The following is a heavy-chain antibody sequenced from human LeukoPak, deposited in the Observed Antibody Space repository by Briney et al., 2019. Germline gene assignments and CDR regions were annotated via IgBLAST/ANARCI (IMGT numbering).Heavy chain of an antibody. Sequence: SETLSLTCAVYGGSFSGYYWSWIRQPAGKGLEWIGRIYTSGSTNYNPSLKSRVTMSVDTSKNQFSLKLSSVTAADTAVYYCAFIAAAGTANYYGMDVWGQGTTVTVSS. CDR3: AFIAAAGTANYYGMDV. V-gene: IGHV4-59*10. CDR1: GGSFSGYY. J-gene: IGHJ6*02. D-gene: IGHD6-13*01. CDR2: IYTSGST.